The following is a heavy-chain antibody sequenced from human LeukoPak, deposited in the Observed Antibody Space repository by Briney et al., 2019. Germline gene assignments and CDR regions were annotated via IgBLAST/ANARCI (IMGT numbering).Heavy chain of an antibody. CDR2: INHSGST. CDR1: GYSISSGYY. CDR3: ASTSSSWYGWFDP. J-gene: IGHJ5*02. Sequence: SETLSLTCTVSGYSISSGYYWSWIRQPPGKGLEWIGEINHSGSTNYNPSLKSRVTISVDTSKNQFSLKLSSVTAADTAVYYCASTSSSWYGWFDPWGQGTLVTVSS. D-gene: IGHD6-13*01. V-gene: IGHV4-38-2*02.